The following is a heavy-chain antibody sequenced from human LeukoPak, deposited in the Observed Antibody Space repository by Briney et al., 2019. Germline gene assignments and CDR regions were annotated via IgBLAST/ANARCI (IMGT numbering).Heavy chain of an antibody. CDR1: GFTFSSYW. V-gene: IGHV3-74*01. CDR3: ARAPSEIGGYYPEYFRH. J-gene: IGHJ1*01. CDR2: IKSDGKT. D-gene: IGHD3-22*01. Sequence: GGSLRLSCAASGFTFSSYWMHWVRQAPGKGLVWVSRIKSDGKTNYADSVKGRFTISRDNAKNTVSLQMHSLSAEDTGVYYCARAPSEIGGYYPEYFRHWGQGTLVTVSS.